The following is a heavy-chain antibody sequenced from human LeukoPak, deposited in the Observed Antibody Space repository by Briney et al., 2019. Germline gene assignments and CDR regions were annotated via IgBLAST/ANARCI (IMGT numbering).Heavy chain of an antibody. D-gene: IGHD6-19*01. V-gene: IGHV3-7*01. J-gene: IGHJ5*02. Sequence: GGSLRLSCAATKFTFSSYWMSWVRQAPGKGLEWVANIKQDGSVQFYMDSLKGRFSVSRDNAKNSLYLQMNGLRVEDTAVYYCTRLQIAVAGPNWFDPWGQGTLVTVSS. CDR1: KFTFSSYW. CDR3: TRLQIAVAGPNWFDP. CDR2: IKQDGSVQ.